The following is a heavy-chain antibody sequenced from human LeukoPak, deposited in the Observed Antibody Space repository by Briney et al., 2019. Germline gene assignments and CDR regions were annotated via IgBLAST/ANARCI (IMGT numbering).Heavy chain of an antibody. Sequence: NPSETLSLTCTVSGGSISSSSYYWGWIRQPPGKGLEWIGSIYYSGSTYYNPSLKSRVTISVDTSKNQFSLKLSSVTAADTAVYYCARGRPGIAVAGTGYFQHWGQGTLVTVSS. CDR2: IYYSGST. J-gene: IGHJ1*01. D-gene: IGHD6-19*01. CDR1: GGSISSSSYY. V-gene: IGHV4-39*01. CDR3: ARGRPGIAVAGTGYFQH.